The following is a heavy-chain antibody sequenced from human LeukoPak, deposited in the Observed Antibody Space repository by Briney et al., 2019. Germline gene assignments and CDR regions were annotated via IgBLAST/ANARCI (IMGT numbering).Heavy chain of an antibody. D-gene: IGHD3-10*01. CDR3: AREIFGNFDY. CDR2: ISAYNGDT. Sequence: ASVKVSCKASGYTFTNYGISWVRQAPGQGLEWMGWISAYNGDTNYAQRLQGRVTMTTDTSTSTAYMELRSLRSDDTAVYYCAREIFGNFDYWGQGHLVTVSS. V-gene: IGHV1-18*01. CDR1: GYTFTNYG. J-gene: IGHJ4*02.